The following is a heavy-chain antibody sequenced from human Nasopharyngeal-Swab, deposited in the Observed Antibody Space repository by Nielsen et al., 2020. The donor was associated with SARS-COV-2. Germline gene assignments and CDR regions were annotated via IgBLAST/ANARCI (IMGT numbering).Heavy chain of an antibody. V-gene: IGHV4-59*08. D-gene: IGHD6-19*01. J-gene: IGHJ4*02. CDR3: ARRGRIAVAGFFDY. Sequence: WIRQPPGKGLEWIGYIYYSGSTNYNPSLKSRVTISVDTSKTHFSLKLSSVTAADTAVYYCARRGRIAVAGFFDYWGQGTLVTVSS. CDR2: IYYSGST.